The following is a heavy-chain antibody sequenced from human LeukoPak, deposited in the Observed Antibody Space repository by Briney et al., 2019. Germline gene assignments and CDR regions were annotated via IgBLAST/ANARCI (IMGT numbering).Heavy chain of an antibody. CDR3: ASYEILTDYRKNDY. D-gene: IGHD3-9*01. Sequence: SETLSLTCTLSGGAISSSSYYWGWIRHPPGKGLEWIGAIYYSGSTYYNPSLKSRVTISADTSKKQFSLRLSSVTAADTAVYYCASYEILTDYRKNDYWGQETVVSVFS. J-gene: IGHJ4*02. CDR1: GGAISSSSYY. V-gene: IGHV4-39*01. CDR2: IYYSGST.